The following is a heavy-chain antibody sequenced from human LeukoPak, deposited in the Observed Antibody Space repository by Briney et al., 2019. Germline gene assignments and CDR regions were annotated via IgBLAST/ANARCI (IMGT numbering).Heavy chain of an antibody. CDR3: ARDIAYCGGDCYSGIHNWFDP. CDR2: ISAYNGNT. CDR1: GYTFTSYG. J-gene: IGHJ5*02. D-gene: IGHD2-21*02. V-gene: IGHV1-18*01. Sequence: ASVKVSRKASGYTFTSYGISWVRQAPGQGLEWMGWISAYNGNTNYAQKLQGRVTMTTDTSTSTAYMELRSLRSDDTAVYYCARDIAYCGGDCYSGIHNWFDPWGQGTLVTVSS.